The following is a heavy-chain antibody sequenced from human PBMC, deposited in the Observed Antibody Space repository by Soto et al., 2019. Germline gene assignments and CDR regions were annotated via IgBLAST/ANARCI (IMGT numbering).Heavy chain of an antibody. CDR3: AKGYYDYVWGSYRSRFDY. Sequence: SLRLSCAASVFTFSSYAMSWVRQAPGKGLEWVSAISGSGGSTYYADSVKGRFTISRDNSKNTLYLQMNSLRAEDTAVYYCAKGYYDYVWGSYRSRFDYWGQGTLVTVSS. CDR2: ISGSGGST. V-gene: IGHV3-23*01. CDR1: VFTFSSYA. D-gene: IGHD3-16*02. J-gene: IGHJ4*02.